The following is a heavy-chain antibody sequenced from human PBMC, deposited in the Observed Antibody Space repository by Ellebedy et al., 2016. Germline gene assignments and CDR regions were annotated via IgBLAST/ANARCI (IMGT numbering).Heavy chain of an antibody. CDR3: ARASQWLVPGH. CDR1: GFTFSSYS. CDR2: ISSSSSTI. J-gene: IGHJ4*02. V-gene: IGHV3-48*04. Sequence: GESLKISXAASGFTFSSYSMNWVRQAPGKGLEWVSYISSSSSTIYYADSVKGRFTISRDNAKNSLYLQMNSLRAEDTAVYYCARASQWLVPGHWGQGTLVTVSS. D-gene: IGHD6-19*01.